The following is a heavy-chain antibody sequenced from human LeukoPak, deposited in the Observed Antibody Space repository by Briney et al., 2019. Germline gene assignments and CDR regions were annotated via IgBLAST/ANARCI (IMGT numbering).Heavy chain of an antibody. J-gene: IGHJ4*02. V-gene: IGHV4-30-4*01. Sequence: SETLSLTCTVSGGSIRSGDYYWSWIRQPPGKGLEWIGYIYYSGSTYYNPSLKSRVTISVDTSKNQFSLKLSSVTAADTAVYYCASARDFGWEGIWNWGQGTLVTVSS. D-gene: IGHD6-19*01. CDR1: GGSIRSGDYY. CDR2: IYYSGST. CDR3: ASARDFGWEGIWN.